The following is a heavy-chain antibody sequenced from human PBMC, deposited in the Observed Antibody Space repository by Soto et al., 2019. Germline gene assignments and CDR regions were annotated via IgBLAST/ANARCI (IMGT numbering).Heavy chain of an antibody. Sequence: ASVKVSCKASGGTFSSYTISWVRQAPGQGLEWMGKIIPILGIKKYAQKFQGRVTFTADKSTSTAYMELSSLRPEDTAVYYCARALANDYGDPDAFDIWGQGTMVTVSS. V-gene: IGHV1-69*02. D-gene: IGHD4-17*01. CDR2: IIPILGIK. CDR3: ARALANDYGDPDAFDI. CDR1: GGTFSSYT. J-gene: IGHJ3*02.